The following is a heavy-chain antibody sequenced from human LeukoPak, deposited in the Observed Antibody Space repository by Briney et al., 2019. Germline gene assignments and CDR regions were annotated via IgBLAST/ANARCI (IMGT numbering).Heavy chain of an antibody. D-gene: IGHD6-19*01. V-gene: IGHV3-33*01. J-gene: IGHJ6*02. CDR2: IWYDGSNK. CDR1: GFTFSSYG. Sequence: GRSLRLSCAASGFTFSSYGMHWVRQAPGKGLEWVAVIWYDGSNKYYADSVKGRFTISRDNSKNTLYLQMNSLRAEDTAVYYCARDGNIAVVGLYYYYGMDVWGQGTTVTVSS. CDR3: ARDGNIAVVGLYYYYGMDV.